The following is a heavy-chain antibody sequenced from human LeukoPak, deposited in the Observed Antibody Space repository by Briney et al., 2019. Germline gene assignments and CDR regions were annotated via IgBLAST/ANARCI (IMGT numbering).Heavy chain of an antibody. CDR2: IRYDGSNK. Sequence: PGGSLRLSCAASGFTFSSYGMHWVRQAPGKGLEWVAFIRYDGSNKYYADSVKGRFTISRDNSKNTLYLQMNSLRAEDTAVYYCAKEAEGGPLHSPWNWFDPWGQGTLVTVSS. J-gene: IGHJ5*02. V-gene: IGHV3-30*02. CDR1: GFTFSSYG. CDR3: AKEAEGGPLHSPWNWFDP. D-gene: IGHD1-26*01.